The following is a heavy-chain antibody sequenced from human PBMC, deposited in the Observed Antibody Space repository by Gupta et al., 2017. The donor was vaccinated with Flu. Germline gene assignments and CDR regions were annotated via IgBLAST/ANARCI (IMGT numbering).Heavy chain of an antibody. D-gene: IGHD6-19*01. CDR1: GFTFSTYG. J-gene: IGHJ4*02. CDR3: ARAWDVTVAGTFDY. V-gene: IGHV3-21*01. Sequence: EVQLVESGGGLVKPGGSLRLSCAASGFTFSTYGMNWVRQAPGKGLEWVSSISSSSSYIYYADSVKGRFTISRHNAKISLYLQMNSLRAEDTAVYYCARAWDVTVAGTFDYWGRGTLVTVSS. CDR2: ISSSSSYI.